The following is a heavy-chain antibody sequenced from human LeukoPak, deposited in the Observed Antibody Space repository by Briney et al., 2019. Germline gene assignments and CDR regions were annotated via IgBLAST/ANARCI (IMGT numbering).Heavy chain of an antibody. Sequence: GGSLRLSCAASGFIFSNYGMQWVRQAPGKGLEWVAVIWYDGSKKYYVDSVKGRFTISRDDYKNTLYLQKNSLRAEDTAVYYCARDILNGYLGNWGQGTLVTVSS. CDR3: ARDILNGYLGN. CDR1: GFIFSNYG. CDR2: IWYDGSKK. J-gene: IGHJ4*02. D-gene: IGHD3-9*01. V-gene: IGHV3-33*01.